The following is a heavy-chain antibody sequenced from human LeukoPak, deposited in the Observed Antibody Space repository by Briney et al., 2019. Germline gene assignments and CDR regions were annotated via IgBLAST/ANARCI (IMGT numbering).Heavy chain of an antibody. CDR2: ISSSSSYI. Sequence: PGGSLRLSCAASGFTFSSYSMNWVRQAPGKGLEWVSSISSSSSYIYYADSVKGRFTISRDNAKNSLYLQMNSVRAEDTAVYYCARTSVIEQKPIDYWGQGTLVTVSS. J-gene: IGHJ4*02. CDR1: GFTFSSYS. D-gene: IGHD3-16*02. CDR3: ARTSVIEQKPIDY. V-gene: IGHV3-21*01.